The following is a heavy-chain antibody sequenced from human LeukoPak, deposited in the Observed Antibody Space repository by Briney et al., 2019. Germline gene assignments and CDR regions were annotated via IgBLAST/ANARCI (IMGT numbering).Heavy chain of an antibody. D-gene: IGHD2-15*01. CDR2: IYYSGST. J-gene: IGHJ5*02. Sequence: SETLSLTCTVSGGSLSSGGYYWSWIRQHPGKGLEWIGYIYYSGSTYYNPSLKSRVTISVDTSKNQFSLKLSFVTTADTAVYYCARALGYCSGGSCTRGYNWFDPWGQGTLVTVPS. CDR3: ARALGYCSGGSCTRGYNWFDP. CDR1: GGSLSSGGYY. V-gene: IGHV4-31*03.